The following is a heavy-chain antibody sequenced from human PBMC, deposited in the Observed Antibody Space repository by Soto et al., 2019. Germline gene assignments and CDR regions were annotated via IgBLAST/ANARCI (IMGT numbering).Heavy chain of an antibody. J-gene: IGHJ4*02. D-gene: IGHD1-26*01. CDR2: INHSGST. CDR1: GGSFSGYY. V-gene: IGHV4-34*01. CDR3: ARGPVGATQPHYDFDY. Sequence: QVQLQQWGAGLLKPSETLSLTCAVYGGSFSGYYWSWIRQPPGKGLEWIGEINHSGSTNYNPSLKSRVTIAVDTSKNQFSLKLGSVTAADTAVYYCARGPVGATQPHYDFDYWGQGTLVTVSS.